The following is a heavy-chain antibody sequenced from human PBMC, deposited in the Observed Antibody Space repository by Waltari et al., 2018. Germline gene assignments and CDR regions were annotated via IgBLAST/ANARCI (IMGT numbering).Heavy chain of an antibody. V-gene: IGHV4-39*01. CDR2: IYYSGST. Sequence: QLQLQESGPGLVTPSETLSLTCTVSGGSISSSSYYWGWIRQPPGKGLEWIGSIYYSGSTYYNPSLKSRVTISVDTSKNQFSLKLSSVTAADTAVYYCARLAVAGLWFDPWGQGTLVTVSS. D-gene: IGHD6-19*01. CDR3: ARLAVAGLWFDP. J-gene: IGHJ5*02. CDR1: GGSISSSSYY.